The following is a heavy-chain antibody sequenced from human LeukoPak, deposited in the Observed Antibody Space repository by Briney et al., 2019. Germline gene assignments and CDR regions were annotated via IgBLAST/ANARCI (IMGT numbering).Heavy chain of an antibody. J-gene: IGHJ4*02. CDR2: ISAYNGNT. CDR1: GYTFTSYG. D-gene: IGHD3-9*01. V-gene: IGHV1-18*01. CDR3: ARGYYDILTGYYRGPYYFDY. Sequence: ASVKVSCKASGYTFTSYGISWVRQAPGQGLEWMGWISAYNGNTNYAQKLQGRVTMTTDTSTSTAYMELRSLRSDDTAVYYCARGYYDILTGYYRGPYYFDYWGQGTLVTVSS.